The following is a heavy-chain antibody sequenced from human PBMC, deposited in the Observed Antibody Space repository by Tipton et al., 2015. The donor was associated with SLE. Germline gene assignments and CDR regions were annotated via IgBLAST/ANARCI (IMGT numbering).Heavy chain of an antibody. J-gene: IGHJ5*02. CDR2: IYYSGST. Sequence: TLSLTCTVSGGSISSGGYYWSWIRQHPGKGLEWIGNIYYSGSTYYNPSLKSRVTISVDTSKNQFSLKLSSVTAADTAVYYCAREWCCSSTGCYTRCFFPCGDRTLFSVSS. CDR3: AREWCCSSTGCYTRCFFP. D-gene: IGHD2-2*02. V-gene: IGHV4-31*03. CDR1: GGSISSGGYY.